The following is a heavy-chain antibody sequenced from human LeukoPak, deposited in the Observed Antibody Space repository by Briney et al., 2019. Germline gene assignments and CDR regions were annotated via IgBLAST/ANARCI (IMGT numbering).Heavy chain of an antibody. J-gene: IGHJ5*02. D-gene: IGHD3-9*01. CDR1: GFTFSTYD. Sequence: GGSLRLSCAASGFTFSTYDMHWVRQVTGKGLEWVSSISAAGNTYYSGSMKGRFTISRENAKSSFYLQINSLRGGDTAVYYCARGLAGGLDPWGQGTLVTVSS. V-gene: IGHV3-13*01. CDR3: ARGLAGGLDP. CDR2: ISAAGNT.